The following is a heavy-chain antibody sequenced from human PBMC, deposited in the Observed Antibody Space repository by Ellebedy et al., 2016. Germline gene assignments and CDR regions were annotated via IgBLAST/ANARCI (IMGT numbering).Heavy chain of an antibody. D-gene: IGHD2-15*01. CDR1: GYTFTSYD. CDR2: MSPNSGNT. V-gene: IGHV1-8*01. Sequence: ASVKVSCKASGYTFTSYDINWVRQATGQGLEWMGWMSPNSGNTGYAQNFQGRVTMTRNTSISTAYMEVSSLRSEDTAVYYCARNGYCSGGSCYGALSYYYGMDVWGQGTTVTVSS. CDR3: ARNGYCSGGSCYGALSYYYGMDV. J-gene: IGHJ6*02.